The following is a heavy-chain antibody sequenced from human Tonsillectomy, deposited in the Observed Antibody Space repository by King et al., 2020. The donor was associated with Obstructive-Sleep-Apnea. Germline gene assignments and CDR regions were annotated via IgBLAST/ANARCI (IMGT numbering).Heavy chain of an antibody. CDR3: ARGSGAAAVNWFDP. D-gene: IGHD6-13*01. J-gene: IGHJ5*02. CDR2: INHSGST. CDR1: GGSFSDYY. Sequence: VQLQQWGAGLLKPSETLSLTCAVFGGSFSDYYWSWIRQPPGKGLEWIGEINHSGSTNYNPSLQSRVPIAVNTLKNQFSLELNPVTAADTVVFYCARGSGAAAVNWFDPWGQGTLVTVSS. V-gene: IGHV4-34*01.